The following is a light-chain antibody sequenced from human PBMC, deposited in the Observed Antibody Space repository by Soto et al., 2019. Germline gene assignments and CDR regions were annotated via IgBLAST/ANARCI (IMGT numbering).Light chain of an antibody. J-gene: IGLJ1*01. Sequence: QSVLTQPASVSGSPRQSITISCTGASSDVGSYTYVSWYQQHPGKAPKLMIYEVNNRPSGVSNRFSGSKSGNTASLTISGLQAEDEADYYCSSYTSSSLYVFGTGTKLTVL. V-gene: IGLV2-14*01. CDR1: SSDVGSYTY. CDR2: EVN. CDR3: SSYTSSSLYV.